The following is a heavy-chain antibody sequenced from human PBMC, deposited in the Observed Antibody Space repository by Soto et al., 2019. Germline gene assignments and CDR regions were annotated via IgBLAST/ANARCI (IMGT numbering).Heavy chain of an antibody. J-gene: IGHJ6*02. CDR2: INHSGST. CDR1: GGSFSGYY. V-gene: IGHV4-34*01. Sequence: SETLSLTCAVYGGSFSGYYWSWIRQPPGKGLEWIGEINHSGSTNYNPSLKSRVTISVDTSKDQFSLKLSSVTAADTAVYYCARVRPIRGMDVWGQGTTVTVSS. CDR3: ARVRPIRGMDV.